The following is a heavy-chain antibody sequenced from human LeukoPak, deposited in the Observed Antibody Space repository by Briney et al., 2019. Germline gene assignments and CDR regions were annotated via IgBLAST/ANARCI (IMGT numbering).Heavy chain of an antibody. D-gene: IGHD3-10*01. CDR2: IYPGDSDT. Sequence: GESLKISCKGSGYSFTSYWIGWVRQMPGKGLEWMGIIYPGDSDTRYSPSFQGQVTILADKSISTAYLQWSSLKASDTAMYYCARLRYYGSGSYYTPFDYWGQGTLVTVSS. CDR3: ARLRYYGSGSYYTPFDY. CDR1: GYSFTSYW. J-gene: IGHJ4*02. V-gene: IGHV5-51*01.